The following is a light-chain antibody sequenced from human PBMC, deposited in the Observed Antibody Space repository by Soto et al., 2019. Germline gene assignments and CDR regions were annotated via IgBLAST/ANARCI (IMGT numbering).Light chain of an antibody. Sequence: DIPMTQSPSSLSASVGDRVTITCRASQGIRDALGWYQQKPGKAPKRVIYAASSLQSGVPSRFSGSGSGTEFTLTISSLQPEDFATYDCLQHNSYPQTFGQGTKVEIK. CDR2: AAS. J-gene: IGKJ1*01. CDR3: LQHNSYPQT. CDR1: QGIRDA. V-gene: IGKV1-17*01.